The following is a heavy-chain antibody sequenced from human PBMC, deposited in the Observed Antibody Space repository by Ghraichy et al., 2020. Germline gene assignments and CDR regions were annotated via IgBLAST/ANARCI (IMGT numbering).Heavy chain of an antibody. CDR3: ARGGGSYGEGYFDY. V-gene: IGHV3-7*03. Sequence: GGSLRLSCAASGFTFSSYWMSWVRQAPGKGLEWVANIKQDGSEKYYVDSVKGQFTISRDNAKNSLYLQMNSLRAEDTAVYYCARGGGSYGEGYFDYWGQGTLVTVSS. CDR2: IKQDGSEK. D-gene: IGHD1-26*01. CDR1: GFTFSSYW. J-gene: IGHJ4*02.